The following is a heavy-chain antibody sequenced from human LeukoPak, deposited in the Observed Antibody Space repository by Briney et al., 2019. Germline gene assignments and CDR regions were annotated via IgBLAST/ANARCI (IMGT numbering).Heavy chain of an antibody. D-gene: IGHD1-26*01. CDR1: GGSIRGSSYY. Sequence: SETLSLTCSVSGGSIRGSSYYWGWIRQPPGKGLEWIGSIYYSGSTYYNSSLKSRVTISEDTSKNQFSLKLSSVTAADTAVYYCARLGGSYYLKPIDYWGQGTLVTVSS. J-gene: IGHJ4*02. CDR3: ARLGGSYYLKPIDY. CDR2: IYYSGST. V-gene: IGHV4-39*07.